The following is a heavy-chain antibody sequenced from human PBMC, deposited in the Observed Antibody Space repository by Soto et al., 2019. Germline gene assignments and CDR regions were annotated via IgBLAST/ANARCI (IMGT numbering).Heavy chain of an antibody. CDR1: GGSITTGGYY. V-gene: IGHV4-31*02. Sequence: SETLSLTXTVSGGSITTGGYYWSWIRQLPGKGLEWIGHRYYSESTYYNPSLKSRVSISLDTSKNQFSLKLSFVTAADTAMYYCPRTKCSGGSCYSWSLDYWGQGTPVTVSS. CDR3: PRTKCSGGSCYSWSLDY. CDR2: RYYSEST. D-gene: IGHD2-15*01. J-gene: IGHJ4*02.